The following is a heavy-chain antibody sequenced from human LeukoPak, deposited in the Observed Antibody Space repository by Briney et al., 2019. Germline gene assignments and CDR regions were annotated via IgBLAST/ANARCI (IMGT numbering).Heavy chain of an antibody. CDR2: IYYSGST. J-gene: IGHJ3*02. D-gene: IGHD3-10*01. Sequence: SQTLSLTCTVSGSSISSGSYYWSWIRQPAGKGLEWIGSIYYSGSTYYNPSLKSRVTISVDTSKNQFSLKLSSVTAADTAVYYCARDLKSATRLWFGEFNAFDIWGQGTMVTVSS. CDR1: GSSISSGSYY. V-gene: IGHV4-39*02. CDR3: ARDLKSATRLWFGEFNAFDI.